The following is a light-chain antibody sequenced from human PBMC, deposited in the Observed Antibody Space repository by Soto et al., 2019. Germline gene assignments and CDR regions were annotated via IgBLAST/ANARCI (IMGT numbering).Light chain of an antibody. CDR3: QPYNNWPLT. Sequence: ENVLTQSPGTLSVSTGESATLSCRASQSVSSNLAWHQQKPGQAPRILMYDASTRATGISARFSGSRSGAEFTLTINSLQSEDFAVYYCQPYNNWPLTFGGGTKVDIK. J-gene: IGKJ4*01. CDR1: QSVSSN. V-gene: IGKV3-15*01. CDR2: DAS.